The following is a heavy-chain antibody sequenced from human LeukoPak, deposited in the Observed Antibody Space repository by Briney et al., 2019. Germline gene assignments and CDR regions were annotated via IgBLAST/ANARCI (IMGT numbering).Heavy chain of an antibody. Sequence: SETLSLTCTVSGGSISSYSWSWIRQPAGKGLEWIGRIYTSGSTNYNPSLKSRVTMSVDTSKNQFSLKLSSVTAADTAVYYCARTDYDILTGYHVAFDIWGQGTMVTVSS. CDR3: ARTDYDILTGYHVAFDI. CDR1: GGSISSYS. V-gene: IGHV4-4*07. J-gene: IGHJ3*02. CDR2: IYTSGST. D-gene: IGHD3-9*01.